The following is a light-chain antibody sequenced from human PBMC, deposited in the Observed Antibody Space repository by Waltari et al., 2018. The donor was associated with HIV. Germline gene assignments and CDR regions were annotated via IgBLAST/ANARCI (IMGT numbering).Light chain of an antibody. J-gene: IGLJ1*01. CDR1: SSNIGSNS. V-gene: IGLV1-44*01. CDR2: TSH. Sequence: QSVLTQPASASGTPGQRVTISCSGSSSNIGSNSLNWYQQVPGTAPKLLIYTSHQRPSGVPDRFSGSKSDTSASLAISGLQSEDEADYYCAAWDDSLNGYVFGTGTKVTVL. CDR3: AAWDDSLNGYV.